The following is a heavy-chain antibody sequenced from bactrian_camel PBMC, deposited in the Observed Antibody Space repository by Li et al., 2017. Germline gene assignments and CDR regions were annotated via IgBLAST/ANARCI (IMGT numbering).Heavy chain of an antibody. D-gene: IGHD3*01. Sequence: HVQLVESGGGSVQAGGSLRLSCGYTYNEGDMAWFRQAPGKEREGVAAIDSTGSANYADSVKGRFTISKDSARNTLALQMNSLKPEDSAMYYCAADPLGLASCPKLGGPGTDWGQGTQVTVS. V-gene: IGHV3S53*01. CDR1: YTYNEGD. J-gene: IGHJ4*01. CDR3: AADPLGLASCPKLGGPGTD. CDR2: IDSTGSA.